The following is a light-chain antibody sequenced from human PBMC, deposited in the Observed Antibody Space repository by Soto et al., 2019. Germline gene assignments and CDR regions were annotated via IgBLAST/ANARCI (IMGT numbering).Light chain of an antibody. V-gene: IGKV3-20*01. Sequence: GTLSLSPGERATLSCRASQSISSSYLAWYQQKPGQAPRLLIYGASIRATAIPDRFSGSGSGTDFTLTISRLEPEDFAVYYCQQYDDSPGTFGQGTKVDIK. CDR3: QQYDDSPGT. J-gene: IGKJ1*01. CDR2: GAS. CDR1: QSISSSY.